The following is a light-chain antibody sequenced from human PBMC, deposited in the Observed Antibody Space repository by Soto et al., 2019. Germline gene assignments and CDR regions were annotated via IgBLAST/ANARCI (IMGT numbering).Light chain of an antibody. V-gene: IGKV3D-20*02. J-gene: IGKJ4*01. CDR2: GVS. CDR3: QQRSTPLT. Sequence: EIVLTQSPGTLSLSPGERATLSCMASQSVSSIYFAWYQQKRGQAPRLLIYGVSSRATGIPDRFSGSGSGTDFTLTISSLEPEDFAVYYCQQRSTPLTFGGGTKVDI. CDR1: QSVSSIY.